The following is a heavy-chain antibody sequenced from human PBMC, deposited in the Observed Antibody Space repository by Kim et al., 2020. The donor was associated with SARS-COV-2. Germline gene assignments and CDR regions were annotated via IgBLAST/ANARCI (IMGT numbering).Heavy chain of an antibody. Sequence: SETLSLTCTVSGGSISSYYWSWIRQPPGKGLEWIGYIYYSGSTNYNPSLKSRVTISVDTSKNQFSLKLSSVTAADTAVYYCARERATGTTSYSPFDYWGQGTLVTVSS. D-gene: IGHD1-1*01. J-gene: IGHJ4*02. CDR3: ARERATGTTSYSPFDY. CDR1: GGSISSYY. V-gene: IGHV4-59*13. CDR2: IYYSGST.